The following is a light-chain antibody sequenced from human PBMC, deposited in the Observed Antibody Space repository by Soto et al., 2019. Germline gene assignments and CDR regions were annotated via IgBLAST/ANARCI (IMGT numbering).Light chain of an antibody. CDR1: NTDVGGYDR. J-gene: IGLJ3*02. V-gene: IGLV2-14*01. CDR3: ISYIPSTTTHWV. Sequence: QSALTQPASVSGSPGQSITISCTGTNTDVGGYDRVSWYQHHPGEAPKMLIFEVFNRPSGISDRFSGSKSGDTASLTISGLQAEDEADYYCISYIPSTTTHWVFGGGTQLTVL. CDR2: EVF.